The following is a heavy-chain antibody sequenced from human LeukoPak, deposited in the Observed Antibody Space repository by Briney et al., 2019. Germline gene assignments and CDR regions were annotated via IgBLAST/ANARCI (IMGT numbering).Heavy chain of an antibody. D-gene: IGHD4-17*01. CDR2: ISSSSSYI. J-gene: IGHJ4*02. V-gene: IGHV3-21*01. Sequence: GGSLRLSCAASGFTFSSYAMTWVRQAPGKGLEWVSSISSSSSYIYYADSVKGRFTISRDNAKNSLYLQMNSLRAEDTAVYYCARENTVTPVDYWGQGTLVTVSS. CDR1: GFTFSSYA. CDR3: ARENTVTPVDY.